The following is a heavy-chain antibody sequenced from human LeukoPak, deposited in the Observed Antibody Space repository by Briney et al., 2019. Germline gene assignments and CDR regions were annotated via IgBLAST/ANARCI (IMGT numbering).Heavy chain of an antibody. CDR3: AIGYCSGGSCPNYYGMDV. CDR2: ISYDGSNK. V-gene: IGHV3-30*03. D-gene: IGHD2-15*01. J-gene: IGHJ6*02. Sequence: GGSLRLSCAASAFTFSSYGMHWVRQAPGKGLEWVAVISYDGSNKYYADSVKGRFTISRDNSKNTLYLQMNSLRAEDTAVYYCAIGYCSGGSCPNYYGMDVWGQGTTVTVSS. CDR1: AFTFSSYG.